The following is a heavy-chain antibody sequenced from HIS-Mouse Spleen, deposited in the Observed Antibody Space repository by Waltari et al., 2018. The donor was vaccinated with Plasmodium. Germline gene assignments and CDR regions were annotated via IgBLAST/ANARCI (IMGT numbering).Heavy chain of an antibody. CDR1: GFTFSSFW. Sequence: EVQLVESGGGLVQPGGSLSLSCAASGFTFSSFWMSWVRQAPGKGLEWVANIKQDGSEKDYVDSVKGRSTISRDNAKNSLYLQMNSLRAEDTAVYYCTRLGAAGRYYYYGMDVWGQGTTVTVSS. D-gene: IGHD6-13*01. V-gene: IGHV3-7*01. CDR2: IKQDGSEK. CDR3: TRLGAAGRYYYYGMDV. J-gene: IGHJ6*02.